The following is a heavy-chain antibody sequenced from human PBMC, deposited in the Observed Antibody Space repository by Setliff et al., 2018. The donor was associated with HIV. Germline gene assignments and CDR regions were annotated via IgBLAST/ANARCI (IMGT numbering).Heavy chain of an antibody. CDR3: ARDNSYYYGSGSHYWYGMDV. CDR2: INHSGST. J-gene: IGHJ6*01. V-gene: IGHV4-34*01. D-gene: IGHD3-10*01. CDR1: GGSFSGYY. Sequence: SETVSLTCAVYGGSFSGYYWSWIRQPPGKGLEWIGEINHSGSTNYNPSLKSRVTMSIDTSKNQFSLKLSSVTAADTAVYYCARDNSYYYGSGSHYWYGMDVWGQGTTVTVSS.